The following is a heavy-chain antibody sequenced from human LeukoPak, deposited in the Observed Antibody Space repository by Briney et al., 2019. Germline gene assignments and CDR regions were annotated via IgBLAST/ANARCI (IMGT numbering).Heavy chain of an antibody. D-gene: IGHD6-6*01. CDR1: GYSFTSYW. J-gene: IGHJ4*02. CDR2: IYPGDSDT. V-gene: IGHV5-51*01. Sequence: GESLKISCKGSGYSFTSYWIGWVRPMPGKGLEWMGIIYPGDSDTRYSPSFQGQVTISADKSISTAYLQWSSLKASDTAMYYCARRGEQLVLGIDYWGQGTLVTVSS. CDR3: ARRGEQLVLGIDY.